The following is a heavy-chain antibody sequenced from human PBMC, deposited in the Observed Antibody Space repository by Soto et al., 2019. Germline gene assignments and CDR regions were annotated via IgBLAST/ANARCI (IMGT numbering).Heavy chain of an antibody. CDR2: ISGSGGST. J-gene: IGHJ6*02. D-gene: IGHD3-10*01. Sequence: GGSLRLSCAASGFTFSSYAMSWVRQAPGKGLEWVSAISGSGGSTYYADSVKGRFTISRDNSKNTLYLQMNRLRAEDTAVYYCAKARVRGVLFYYGMDVWGQEAMVDVSS. CDR3: AKARVRGVLFYYGMDV. V-gene: IGHV3-23*01. CDR1: GFTFSSYA.